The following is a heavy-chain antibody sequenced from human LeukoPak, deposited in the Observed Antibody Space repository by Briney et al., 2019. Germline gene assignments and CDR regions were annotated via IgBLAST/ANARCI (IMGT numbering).Heavy chain of an antibody. D-gene: IGHD5-12*01. V-gene: IGHV3-21*01. J-gene: IGHJ4*02. CDR2: ISSSSSYI. CDR1: GFTFSSYS. CDR3: ARDSGMVATYTEDPFDY. Sequence: GGSLRLSCAASGFTFSSYSMNWVRQAPGKGLEWVSSISSSSSYIYYADSVKDRFTISRDNAKNSLYLQMNRLRAEDTAVYYCARDSGMVATYTEDPFDYWGQGTLVTVSS.